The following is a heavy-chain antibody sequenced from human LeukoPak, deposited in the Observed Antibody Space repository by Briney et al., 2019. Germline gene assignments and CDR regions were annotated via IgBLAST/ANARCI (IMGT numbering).Heavy chain of an antibody. J-gene: IGHJ5*01. CDR3: AKSGYITSGWLGS. CDR2: ITASGGNT. CDR1: GFTLTSYA. V-gene: IGHV3-23*01. Sequence: GGSLRLSCAASGFTLTSYAMNWVRQAPGKGLEWVSTITASGGNTHYADSVKGRFTIFRDTSKNTLSLQMNSLRADDTAVYYCAKSGYITSGWLGSWGQGTLVTVSS. D-gene: IGHD1-14*01.